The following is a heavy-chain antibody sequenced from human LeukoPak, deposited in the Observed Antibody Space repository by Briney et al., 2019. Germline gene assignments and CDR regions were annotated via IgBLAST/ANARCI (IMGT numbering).Heavy chain of an antibody. CDR3: ASQGTMVRGAAYADY. Sequence: SETLSLTCTVSTGSISSSSYYWGWSRQPPGKGLEWFGSIYYRGSTYYNPSLKSRVTISVDTSKNQFSLKLSSVTAADTAVYYCASQGTMVRGAAYADYWGQGTLVTVSS. CDR1: TGSISSSSYY. D-gene: IGHD3-10*01. V-gene: IGHV4-39*07. CDR2: IYYRGST. J-gene: IGHJ4*02.